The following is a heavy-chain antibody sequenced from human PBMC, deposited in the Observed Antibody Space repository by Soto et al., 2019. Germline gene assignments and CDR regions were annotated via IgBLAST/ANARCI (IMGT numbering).Heavy chain of an antibody. CDR3: ARDHYGDYVDY. CDR2: IYYSGST. CDR1: GGSISSYY. D-gene: IGHD4-17*01. J-gene: IGHJ4*02. Sequence: SETLSLTCTVSGGSISSYYWSWIRQPPGKGLEWIGYIYYSGSTNYNPSLKSRVTISVDTSKNQFSLKLSSVTAADTAVYYCARDHYGDYVDYWGQGQWSPSPQ. V-gene: IGHV4-59*01.